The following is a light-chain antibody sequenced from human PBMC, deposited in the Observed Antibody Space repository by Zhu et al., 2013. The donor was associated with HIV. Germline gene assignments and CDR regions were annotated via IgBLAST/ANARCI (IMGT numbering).Light chain of an antibody. Sequence: DIQMTQSPSTLSASVGDRVTITCRASQSISSWLAWYQQKPGKAPKLLIYDASSLESGVPSRFSGSGSGTDFTLTITNLQPDDFATYYCQHFSRVPFSFGPGTTVDTK. CDR2: DAS. CDR3: QHFSRVPFS. CDR1: QSISSW. V-gene: IGKV1-5*01. J-gene: IGKJ3*01.